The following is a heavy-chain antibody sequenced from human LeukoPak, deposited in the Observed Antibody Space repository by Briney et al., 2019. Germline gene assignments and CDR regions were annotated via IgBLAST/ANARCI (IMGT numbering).Heavy chain of an antibody. V-gene: IGHV3-74*01. Sequence: GGSLRLSCAASGFTFSSYWMHWVRQAPGKGLVWVSRINSDGSSTSYADSVKGRFTISRDNAKNTLYLQMNSLRAEDTAVYYCARGGRWQLLNNWFDPWGREPWSPSPQ. CDR1: GFTFSSYW. J-gene: IGHJ5*02. CDR3: ARGGRWQLLNNWFDP. CDR2: INSDGSST. D-gene: IGHD2-15*01.